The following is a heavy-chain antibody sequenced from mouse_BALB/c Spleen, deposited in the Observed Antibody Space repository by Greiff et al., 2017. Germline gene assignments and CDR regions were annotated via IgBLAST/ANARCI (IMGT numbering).Heavy chain of an antibody. D-gene: IGHD2-12*01. CDR1: GYTFTDYA. J-gene: IGHJ4*01. CDR2: ISTYYGNT. CDR3: ARMNDERGYAMDY. Sequence: VQLQQSGPELVRPGVSVKISCKGSGYTFTDYAMHWVKQSHAKSLEWIGVISTYYGNTNYNQKFKGKATMTVDKSSSTAYMELARLTSEDSAIYYCARMNDERGYAMDYWGQGTSVTVSS. V-gene: IGHV1-67*01.